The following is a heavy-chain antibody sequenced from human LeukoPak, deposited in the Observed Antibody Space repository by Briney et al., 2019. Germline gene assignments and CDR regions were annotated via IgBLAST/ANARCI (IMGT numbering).Heavy chain of an antibody. Sequence: GESLKISCKGSGYSFASYWIGWVRQMPGKGLEWMGINYPGDSDIRYSPSFQGQVTISADKSITTAYLRWSSLKASDTAMYYCARFRSSYYYYMDVWGKGTTVTVSS. J-gene: IGHJ6*03. CDR3: ARFRSSYYYYMDV. V-gene: IGHV5-51*01. CDR1: GYSFASYW. CDR2: NYPGDSDI.